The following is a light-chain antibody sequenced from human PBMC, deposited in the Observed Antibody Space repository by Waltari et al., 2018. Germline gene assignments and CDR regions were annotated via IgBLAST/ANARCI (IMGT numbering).Light chain of an antibody. CDR1: SSDVGAYNL. J-gene: IGLJ3*02. CDR2: EGQ. CDR3: CSFAHNMNWV. V-gene: IGLV2-23*01. Sequence: QSALTQPASVSGSPGQSIAISCTGSSSDVGAYNLVSWYPHYPGKAPKLIFYEGQKRPAGVSNRFSASTSGNTASLTVSGLQAEDEADYYCCSFAHNMNWVFGGGTKLTVL.